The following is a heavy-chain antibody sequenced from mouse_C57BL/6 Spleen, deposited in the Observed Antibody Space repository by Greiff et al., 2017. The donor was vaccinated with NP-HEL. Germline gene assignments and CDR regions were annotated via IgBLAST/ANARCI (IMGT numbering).Heavy chain of an antibody. CDR3: AGGSNYLFAY. CDR1: GYSITSGYY. CDR2: ISYDGSN. V-gene: IGHV3-6*01. J-gene: IGHJ3*01. Sequence: EVQLMESGPGLVKPSQSLSLTCSVTGYSITSGYYWNWIRQFPGNKLEWMGYISYDGSNNYNSSLKNRISLTCDTSTHPFFLKLNSGTTEDTATYYCAGGSNYLFAYWGQGTLVTVSA. D-gene: IGHD2-5*01.